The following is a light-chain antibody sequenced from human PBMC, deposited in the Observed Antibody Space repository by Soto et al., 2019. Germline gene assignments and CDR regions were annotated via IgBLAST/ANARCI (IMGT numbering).Light chain of an antibody. Sequence: EIVLTQSAGTLSLSPGERAALSCRASQSVTRTYLAWYQQRPGQAPRLLIYGASSRATGIPDRFSGSGSGTDFSLTISRLEPEDFAVYYCQQYGSSPLTFGQGTKVDIK. V-gene: IGKV3-20*01. CDR2: GAS. CDR3: QQYGSSPLT. J-gene: IGKJ1*01. CDR1: QSVTRTY.